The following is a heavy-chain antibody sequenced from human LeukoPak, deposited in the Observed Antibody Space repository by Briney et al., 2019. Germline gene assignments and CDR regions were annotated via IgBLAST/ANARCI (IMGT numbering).Heavy chain of an antibody. CDR3: VPSADLYYFDY. D-gene: IGHD2-2*01. CDR1: GYTFTDYY. V-gene: IGHV1-2*02. J-gene: IGHJ4*02. Sequence: ASVKVSCKASGYTFTDYYMHWVRQAPGQGLEWMGWINPKSGGTNYAQKFQGRVTMTRDTSISTAYMELSRLRSDDTAVYYCVPSADLYYFDYWGQGTQVTVSS. CDR2: INPKSGGT.